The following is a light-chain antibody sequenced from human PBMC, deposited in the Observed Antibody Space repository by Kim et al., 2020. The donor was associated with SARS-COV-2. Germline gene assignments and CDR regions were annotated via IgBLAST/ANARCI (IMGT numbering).Light chain of an antibody. V-gene: IGKV1-5*03. CDR1: QSISSW. CDR2: KAS. CDR3: QQYNSYPLT. Sequence: APVGDIVTIPCRATQSISSWLAWYQQKPGKAPKLLIYKASSLESGVPSRFSGSGSGTEFTLTISSLQPDDFATYYCQQYNSYPLTFGGGTKVDIK. J-gene: IGKJ4*01.